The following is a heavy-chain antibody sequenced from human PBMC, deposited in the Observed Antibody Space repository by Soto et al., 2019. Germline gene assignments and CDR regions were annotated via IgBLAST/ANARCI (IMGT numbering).Heavy chain of an antibody. CDR1: GGSISSYY. Sequence: SETLSLTCTVSGGSISSYYWSWIRQPPGKGLEWIGYIYYSGSTNYNPSLKSRVTISVDTSKNQFSLKLSSVTAADTAVYYCARVMVVVPAADAFDIWGQGTMVTVSS. CDR3: ARVMVVVPAADAFDI. CDR2: IYYSGST. D-gene: IGHD2-2*01. V-gene: IGHV4-59*01. J-gene: IGHJ3*02.